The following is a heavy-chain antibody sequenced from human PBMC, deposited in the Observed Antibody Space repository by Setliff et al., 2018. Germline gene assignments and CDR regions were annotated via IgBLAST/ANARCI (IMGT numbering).Heavy chain of an antibody. J-gene: IGHJ4*02. CDR2: IKQDGSEK. V-gene: IGHV3-7*04. CDR1: GFTFSSYW. CDR3: ARGGYSYGH. Sequence: ETLSLSCAASGFTFSSYWMSWVRQAPGKGLEWVANIKQDGSEKYYVDSVKGRFTISRDNAKNSLYLQMNNLRAEDTAVYYCARGGYSYGHWGQGTLVTVSS. D-gene: IGHD5-18*01.